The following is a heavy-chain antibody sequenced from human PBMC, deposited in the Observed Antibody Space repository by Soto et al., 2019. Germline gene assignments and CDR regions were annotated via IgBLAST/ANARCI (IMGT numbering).Heavy chain of an antibody. Sequence: QLQLQESGSGLVKPSQTLSLTCAVSGGSISSGGYSWSWIRQPPGKGLEWIGYIYHSGSTHSNPSLKRRVTISVDRSKTQCPLQLSSVTAAHTAVYYCAGVPARWGHGNLVTVS. CDR1: GGSISSGGYS. D-gene: IGHD2-2*01. J-gene: IGHJ4*01. CDR2: IYHSGST. V-gene: IGHV4-30-2*01. CDR3: AGVPAR.